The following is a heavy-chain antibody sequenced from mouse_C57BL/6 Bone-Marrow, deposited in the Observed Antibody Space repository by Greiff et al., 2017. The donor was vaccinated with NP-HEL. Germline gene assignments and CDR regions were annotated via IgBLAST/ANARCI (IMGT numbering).Heavy chain of an antibody. CDR3: ARIGGLYDKDD. CDR1: GYTFTDYN. V-gene: IGHV1-18*01. J-gene: IGHJ4*01. Sequence: VQLQQSGPELVKPGASVKIPCKASGYTFTDYNMDWVKQSHGKSLEWIGDITPNNGGTIYTQKFKGKATLTVDKSSSTAYMELRSLTSEDTAVDYCARIGGLYDKDDWGQGTSVTVSS. CDR2: ITPNNGGT. D-gene: IGHD3-1*01.